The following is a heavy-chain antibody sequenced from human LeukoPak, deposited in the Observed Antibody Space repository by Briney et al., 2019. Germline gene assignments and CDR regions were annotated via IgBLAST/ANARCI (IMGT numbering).Heavy chain of an antibody. V-gene: IGHV5-51*01. CDR1: GYSFTSYW. Sequence: GESLKISCKGSGYSFTSYWIGWVRQMPGKGLEWMGIIYPGDSDTRYSPSFQGQVTISADKSISTAYLQWSSLKASDTAMYYCARRGSRSGYPRPLFDYWGQGTLVTVSS. CDR3: ARRGSRSGYPRPLFDY. D-gene: IGHD3-22*01. CDR2: IYPGDSDT. J-gene: IGHJ4*02.